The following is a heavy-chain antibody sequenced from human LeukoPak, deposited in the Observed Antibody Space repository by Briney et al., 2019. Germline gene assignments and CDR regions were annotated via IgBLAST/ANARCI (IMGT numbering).Heavy chain of an antibody. D-gene: IGHD6-13*01. CDR2: INPNSGGT. V-gene: IGHV1-2*02. CDR3: AREAAAAGLYYFDY. J-gene: IGHJ4*02. Sequence: GASVKVSCKASGYTFTGYYMHWVRQAPGQGLEWMGWINPNSGGTNYAQKFQGRVTMTRDTSISTAYMELSRLRSDDTAVYYCAREAAAAGLYYFDYWGQGTLVTVSS. CDR1: GYTFTGYY.